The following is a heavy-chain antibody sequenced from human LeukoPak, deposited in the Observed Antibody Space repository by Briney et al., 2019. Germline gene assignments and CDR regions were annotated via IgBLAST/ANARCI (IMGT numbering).Heavy chain of an antibody. J-gene: IGHJ4*02. D-gene: IGHD3-3*01. V-gene: IGHV4-61*02. Sequence: SQTLSLTCTVSGGSISSGSYYWSWIRQPAGKGLEWIGCIYTSGCTNYNPSLKSRVTISVGTSKNQFSLKLSSVTAADTAVYYCARDDPVFGSYFDYWGQGTLVTVSS. CDR1: GGSISSGSYY. CDR3: ARDDPVFGSYFDY. CDR2: IYTSGCT.